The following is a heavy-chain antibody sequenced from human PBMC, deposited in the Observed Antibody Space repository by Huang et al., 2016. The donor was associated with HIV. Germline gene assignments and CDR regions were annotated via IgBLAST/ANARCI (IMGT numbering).Heavy chain of an antibody. J-gene: IGHJ4*02. V-gene: IGHV1-24*01. D-gene: IGHD3-22*01. CDR3: ATVYRRFRNHDSGDYYFDY. CDR1: GYTLTELS. Sequence: QVQLVQSGAEVKKPGASVKVSCKVSGYTLTELSMHWVRQDPGKGLEGMGGFGPEDGETIYATKFQGRVTMTEDTSTDTAYMELSSLRSEDTAAYYCATVYRRFRNHDSGDYYFDYWDQVTLVTVSS. CDR2: FGPEDGET.